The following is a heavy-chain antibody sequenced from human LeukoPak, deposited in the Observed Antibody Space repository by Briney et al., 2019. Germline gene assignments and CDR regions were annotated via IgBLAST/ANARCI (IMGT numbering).Heavy chain of an antibody. CDR3: ARKDGYNSYYFDY. D-gene: IGHD5-24*01. V-gene: IGHV4-59*08. Sequence: SETLSLTCTVSGGSISSYYWSWIRQPPGKGLEWIGYIYYSGSTNYNPSLKSRVTISVDTSKNQFSLKLSSVTAAGTAVYYCARKDGYNSYYFDYWGQGTLVTVSS. CDR2: IYYSGST. CDR1: GGSISSYY. J-gene: IGHJ4*02.